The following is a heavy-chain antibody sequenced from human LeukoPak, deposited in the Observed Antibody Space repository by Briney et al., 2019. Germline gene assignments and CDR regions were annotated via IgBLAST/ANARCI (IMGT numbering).Heavy chain of an antibody. CDR1: GFTFSNYW. V-gene: IGHV3-7*01. CDR3: ARSRSLHDY. CDR2: INQDGSEK. Sequence: GGSLRLSCAASGFTFSNYWMSWVRQAPGKGLERVANINQDGSEKYYVDSVKGRFTISRDNAKNSLYLQMNSLGTEDTALYYCARSRSLHDYWGQGTLVTVSS. J-gene: IGHJ4*02.